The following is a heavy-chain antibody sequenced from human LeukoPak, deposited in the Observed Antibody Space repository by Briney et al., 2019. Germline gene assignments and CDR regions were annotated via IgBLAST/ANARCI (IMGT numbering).Heavy chain of an antibody. J-gene: IGHJ4*02. Sequence: GGSLRLSCSTSGFTFSTYPMHWVRQAPGKGLEYVSAINSNGGSTYYADSVKGRFTISRDNSKNTLYLQMNSLRAEDTAVYYCARAFTSTGYYYVEYWGQGTLVTVSS. V-gene: IGHV3-64*04. CDR3: ARAFTSTGYYYVEY. CDR1: GFTFSTYP. D-gene: IGHD3-22*01. CDR2: INSNGGST.